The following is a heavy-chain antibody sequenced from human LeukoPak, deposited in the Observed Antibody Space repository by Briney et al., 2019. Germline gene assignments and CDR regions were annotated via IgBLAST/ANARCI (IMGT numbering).Heavy chain of an antibody. CDR3: AKDRGYGGNGNHYFDY. CDR1: GGSISSYY. V-gene: IGHV4-4*07. J-gene: IGHJ4*02. CDR2: IHTSGST. Sequence: PSETLSLTCTVSGGSISSYYWNWIRQPAGKGLEWIGRIHTSGSTNYNPSLKSRVTMSVDTSKNKFSLKLSSVTAADTAVYYCAKDRGYGGNGNHYFDYWGQGTLVTVSS. D-gene: IGHD4-23*01.